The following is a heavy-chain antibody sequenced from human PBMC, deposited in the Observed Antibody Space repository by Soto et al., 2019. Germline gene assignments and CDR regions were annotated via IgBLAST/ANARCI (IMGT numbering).Heavy chain of an antibody. Sequence: GGSLRLSCAASGFTFSSYWMSWVRQAPGKGLEWVAVISYDGSNKYYADSVKGRFTISRENSKNTLYLQMNSLRAEDTAVYYCAKGRSGGLDYWGQGTLVTVSS. V-gene: IGHV3-30*18. CDR2: ISYDGSNK. CDR1: GFTFSSYW. CDR3: AKGRSGGLDY. D-gene: IGHD2-15*01. J-gene: IGHJ4*02.